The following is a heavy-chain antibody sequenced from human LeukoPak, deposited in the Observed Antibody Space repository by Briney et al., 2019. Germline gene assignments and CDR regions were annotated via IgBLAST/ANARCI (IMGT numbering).Heavy chain of an antibody. CDR1: GFTFSSYS. V-gene: IGHV3-21*01. D-gene: IGHD3-16*01. Sequence: KSGGSLRLSCAASGFTFSSYSMNWVRQAPGKGLEWVSSISSSSSYIYYADSVKGRFTISRDNAKNSLYLQMNSLRAEDTAVYYCARVRDYDYGTLDYWGRGTLVTVSS. J-gene: IGHJ4*02. CDR3: ARVRDYDYGTLDY. CDR2: ISSSSSYI.